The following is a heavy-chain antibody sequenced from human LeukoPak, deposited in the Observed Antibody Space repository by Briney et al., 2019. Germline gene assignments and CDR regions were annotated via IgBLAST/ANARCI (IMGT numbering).Heavy chain of an antibody. Sequence: GGSLRLSCAASGFTFNTYGMNWVRQAPGKGLEWVSAVSGSGSTTYYARSVKGRFTVSRDNSKNTLYLQMNSLRAEDTAVYYCARHGLSYYDSSGYPDYWGQGTLVTVSS. J-gene: IGHJ4*02. D-gene: IGHD3-22*01. V-gene: IGHV3-23*01. CDR2: VSGSGSTT. CDR3: ARHGLSYYDSSGYPDY. CDR1: GFTFNTYG.